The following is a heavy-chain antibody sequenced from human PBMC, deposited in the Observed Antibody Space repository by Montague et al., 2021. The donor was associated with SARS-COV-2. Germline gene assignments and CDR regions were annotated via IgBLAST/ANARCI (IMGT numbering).Heavy chain of an antibody. Sequence: SETLSLTCTVSGGSITRNYYWGWIRQPPGKGLGWVGNFHYSGTTFIHPSIESRVTISVDASKNQFSLNLTSVTAADTAVYYCARPLVRGVPKAFDIWGQGALVIVSS. V-gene: IGHV4-39*01. D-gene: IGHD3-10*01. CDR2: FHYSGTT. CDR3: ARPLVRGVPKAFDI. J-gene: IGHJ3*02. CDR1: GGSITRNYY.